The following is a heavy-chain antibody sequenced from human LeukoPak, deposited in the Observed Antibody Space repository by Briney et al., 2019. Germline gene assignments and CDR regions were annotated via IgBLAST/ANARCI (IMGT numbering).Heavy chain of an antibody. D-gene: IGHD6-19*01. Sequence: SETLSLTCTVSGGSISSSYWTWIRQPPGKGLEWIGYIQNTGSTNYNASLKSRVTISVDTSKNQFSLNLSSVTAADTAVYYCARRSSVWYFDYWGQGILVTVSS. J-gene: IGHJ4*02. CDR1: GGSISSSY. CDR2: IQNTGST. V-gene: IGHV4-59*08. CDR3: ARRSSVWYFDY.